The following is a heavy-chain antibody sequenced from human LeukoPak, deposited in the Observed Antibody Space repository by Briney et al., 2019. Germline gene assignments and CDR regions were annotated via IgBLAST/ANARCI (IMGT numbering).Heavy chain of an antibody. D-gene: IGHD6-13*01. CDR1: GFTFSSYA. J-gene: IGHJ4*02. CDR3: ARDPIAAAGTTGDY. V-gene: IGHV3-30-3*01. Sequence: GRSLRLSCAASGFTFSSYAMHWVRQAPGKGLEWVAVISYDGSNKYYADPVKGRFTISRDNSKNTLYLQMNSLRAEDTAVYYCARDPIAAAGTTGDYWGQGTLVTVSS. CDR2: ISYDGSNK.